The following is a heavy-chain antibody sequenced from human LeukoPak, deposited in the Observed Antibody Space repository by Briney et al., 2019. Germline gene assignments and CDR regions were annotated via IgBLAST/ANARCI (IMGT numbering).Heavy chain of an antibody. J-gene: IGHJ4*02. CDR3: ARGALTRGYSYGSFDY. Sequence: PSETLSLTCTVPGGSISSYYWSWIRHPPGKGLEWIGYIYYSGSTNYNPSLKSRVTISVDTSKNQFSLKLSSVTAADTAVYYCARGALTRGYSYGSFDYWGQGTLVTASS. CDR2: IYYSGST. D-gene: IGHD5-18*01. CDR1: GGSISSYY. V-gene: IGHV4-59*01.